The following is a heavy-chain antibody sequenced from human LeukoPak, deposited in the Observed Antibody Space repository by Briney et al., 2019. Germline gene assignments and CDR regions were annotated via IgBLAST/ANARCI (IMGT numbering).Heavy chain of an antibody. V-gene: IGHV1-18*01. Sequence: GASVKGSCKASGFTFSSYGISWGGQAPGQGLEWMGWISAYNGNTNYAQNLQGRVTMTTDTSTSTAYMELRSLTSDDTAVYYCARGSSGWYEDYWGQGTLVTVSS. CDR3: ARGSSGWYEDY. D-gene: IGHD6-19*01. CDR1: GFTFSSYG. J-gene: IGHJ4*02. CDR2: ISAYNGNT.